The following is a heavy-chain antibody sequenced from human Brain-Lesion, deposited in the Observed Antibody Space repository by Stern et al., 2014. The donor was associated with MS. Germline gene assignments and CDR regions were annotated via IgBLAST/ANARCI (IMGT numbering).Heavy chain of an antibody. V-gene: IGHV4-39*02. Sequence: QVQLQESGPGLVKPSETLSLTCTVAGGSVSSTSYAWAWIRQPPGKGLEWIGTISYSGNTHYSPSLKSRLTLSLATSQNHFYLSMGSVTAADTAVYYCAGEEDIRYCSGGSCTGNWFDPWGQGTLVTVSS. CDR3: AGEEDIRYCSGGSCTGNWFDP. D-gene: IGHD2-15*01. CDR1: GGSVSSTSYA. CDR2: ISYSGNT. J-gene: IGHJ5*02.